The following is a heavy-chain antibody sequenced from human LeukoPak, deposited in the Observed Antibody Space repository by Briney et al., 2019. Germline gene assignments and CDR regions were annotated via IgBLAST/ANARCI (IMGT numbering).Heavy chain of an antibody. CDR1: GFTFSSYS. V-gene: IGHV3-21*01. CDR2: ISSSSSYI. J-gene: IGHJ4*02. D-gene: IGHD2-15*01. CDR3: ARGSELGYCSGGSCYFEY. Sequence: PGGSLRLPCAASGFTFSSYSMNWVRQAPGKGLEWVSIISSSSSYIYYADSVKGRFTISRDNAKNSLYLQMNSLRAEDTAVYYCARGSELGYCSGGSCYFEYWGQGTLVTVSS.